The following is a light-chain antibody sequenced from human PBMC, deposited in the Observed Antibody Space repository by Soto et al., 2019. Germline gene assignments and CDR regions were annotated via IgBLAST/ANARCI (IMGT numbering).Light chain of an antibody. CDR2: AAS. V-gene: IGKV1-39*01. J-gene: IGKJ1*01. CDR3: QQSYIDPWGT. CDR1: QNINNY. Sequence: DIQMTQSPASLSSSVGDRVTITFRASQNINNYLNWYQQRPGKAPKLLIYAASTMQSGVPSRFSGSGSGTDFTLAISSLQPEDFATYYCQQSYIDPWGTCGQGTKV.